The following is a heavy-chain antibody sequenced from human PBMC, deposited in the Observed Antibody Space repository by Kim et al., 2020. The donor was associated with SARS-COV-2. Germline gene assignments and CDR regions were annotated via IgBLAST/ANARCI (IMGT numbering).Heavy chain of an antibody. J-gene: IGHJ4*02. Sequence: DAKSYSPYLKSRLTITKDTSKNQVVLTMTNMDPVDTATYYCAHTVVTFDYWGQGTLVTVSS. V-gene: IGHV2-5*01. D-gene: IGHD2-15*01. CDR3: AHTVVTFDY. CDR2: DAK.